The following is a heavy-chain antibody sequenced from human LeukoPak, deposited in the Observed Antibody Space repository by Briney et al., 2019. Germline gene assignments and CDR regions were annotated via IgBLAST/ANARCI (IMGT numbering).Heavy chain of an antibody. CDR2: IHSSGNT. CDR3: ASGYGSGWLDS. Sequence: SETLSLTCTVSGDSISRGYYWVWIRQPPGKGLEWIGNIHSSGNTYYNPSLQNRLIISRDTNEDPLSLTLTSVTAADTAVYFCASGYGSGWLDSWGQGTQVTVSS. J-gene: IGHJ5*01. CDR1: GDSISRGYY. V-gene: IGHV4-31*03. D-gene: IGHD5-18*01.